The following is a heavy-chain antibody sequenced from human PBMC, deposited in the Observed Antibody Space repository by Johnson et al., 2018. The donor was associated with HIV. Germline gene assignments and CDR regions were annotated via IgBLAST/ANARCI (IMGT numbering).Heavy chain of an antibody. CDR3: AKGGVLAAGTEGYAFDI. Sequence: QVQLVESGGGVVQPGRSLRLSCAASGFTFSNYGMAWVRQAPGKGLEWVTVISFAGVKKYYAASVKGRFTISGDNSKNTLDLQMNSLRAEDTAVYYCAKGGVLAAGTEGYAFDIWGQGTMVTVSS. J-gene: IGHJ3*02. CDR1: GFTFSNYG. V-gene: IGHV3-30*18. CDR2: ISFAGVKK. D-gene: IGHD6-13*01.